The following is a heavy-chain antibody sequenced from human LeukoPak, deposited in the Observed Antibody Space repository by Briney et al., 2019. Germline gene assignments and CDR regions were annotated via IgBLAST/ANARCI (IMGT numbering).Heavy chain of an antibody. Sequence: SGPTLVNPTQTLTLTCTFSGFSLSTSGVGVGWIRQPPGKALEWLALIYWNDDKRYSPSLKSRLTITKDTSKDQVVLTMTNMDPVDTATYYCAHTTMVRGAPRGWFDPWGQGTLVTVSS. CDR3: AHTTMVRGAPRGWFDP. CDR2: IYWNDDK. J-gene: IGHJ5*02. CDR1: GFSLSTSGVG. D-gene: IGHD3-10*01. V-gene: IGHV2-5*01.